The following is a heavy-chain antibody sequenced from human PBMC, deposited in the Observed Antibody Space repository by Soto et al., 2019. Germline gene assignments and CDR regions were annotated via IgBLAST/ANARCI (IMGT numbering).Heavy chain of an antibody. Sequence: QVQLVQSGAEVKKPGASVKVSCKVSGYTLTELSMHWVRQAPGKGLEWMGGFDPEDGETIYAQKFQGRVTMTEATSTDTAYMELSSLRSEDTAVYYCATDAPDIVVVPAAIVYWGQGTLVTVSS. V-gene: IGHV1-24*01. CDR1: GYTLTELS. CDR2: FDPEDGET. CDR3: ATDAPDIVVVPAAIVY. J-gene: IGHJ4*02. D-gene: IGHD2-2*01.